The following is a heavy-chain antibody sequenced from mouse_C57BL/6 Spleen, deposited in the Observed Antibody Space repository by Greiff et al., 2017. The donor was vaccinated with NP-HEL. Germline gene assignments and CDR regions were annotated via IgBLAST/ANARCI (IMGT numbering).Heavy chain of an antibody. CDR2: INPNNGGT. Sequence: VQLQQSGPELVKPGASVKISCKASGYTFTDYYMNWVKQSHGKSLEWIGDINPNNGGTSYNQKFKGKATLTVDKSSSTAYMELRSLTSEDAAVYYCARRQLQFAYWGQGTLVTVSA. J-gene: IGHJ3*01. CDR1: GYTFTDYY. V-gene: IGHV1-26*01. D-gene: IGHD6-1*01. CDR3: ARRQLQFAY.